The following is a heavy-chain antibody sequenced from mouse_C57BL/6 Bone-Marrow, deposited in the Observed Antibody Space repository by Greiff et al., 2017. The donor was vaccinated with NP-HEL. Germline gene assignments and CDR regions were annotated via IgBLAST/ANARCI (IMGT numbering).Heavy chain of an antibody. V-gene: IGHV1-55*01. D-gene: IGHD1-1*01. CDR2: IYPGSGST. CDR1: GYTFTSYW. Sequence: QVQLKQPGAELVKPGASVKVSCKASGYTFTSYWMHWVKQRPGQGLEWIGDIYPGSGSTNYNEKFKSKATLTVDTSSSTAYMQLSSLTSEDSAVYYCARIPIITTVVALDYWGQGTTLTVSS. J-gene: IGHJ2*01. CDR3: ARIPIITTVVALDY.